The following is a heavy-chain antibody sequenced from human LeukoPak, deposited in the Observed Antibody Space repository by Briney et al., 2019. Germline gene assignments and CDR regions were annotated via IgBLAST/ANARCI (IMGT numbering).Heavy chain of an antibody. J-gene: IGHJ4*02. CDR2: ISAYNGNT. D-gene: IGHD2-15*01. CDR1: GYTFTSYG. Sequence: ASVKVSSKASGYTFTSYGISWVRQAPGQGLEWMGWISAYNGNTNYAQKLQGRVTMTTDTSTSTAYMELRSLRSDDTAVYYCARGLGYCSGGSCYYTYYFDYWGQGTLVTVSS. V-gene: IGHV1-18*01. CDR3: ARGLGYCSGGSCYYTYYFDY.